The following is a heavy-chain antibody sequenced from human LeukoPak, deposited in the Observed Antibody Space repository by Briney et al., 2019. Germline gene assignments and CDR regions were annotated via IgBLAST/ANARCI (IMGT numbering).Heavy chain of an antibody. CDR3: AKHRRSTLVTAYFDS. J-gene: IGHJ4*02. D-gene: IGHD2-21*02. CDR1: GFTFSSYA. V-gene: IGHV3-23*01. Sequence: GGSLRLSCAASGFTFSSYAMSWVRQAPGKGLEWVSSISSRGDDTSYADSVKGRFTISRDNSKNTLYLQLDSLRVDDAAIYYCAKHRRSTLVTAYFDSWGQGTLVTVSS. CDR2: ISSRGDDT.